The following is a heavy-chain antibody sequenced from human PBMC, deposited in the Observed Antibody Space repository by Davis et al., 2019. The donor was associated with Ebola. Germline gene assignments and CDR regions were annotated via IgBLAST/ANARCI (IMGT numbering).Heavy chain of an antibody. D-gene: IGHD2-2*02. CDR1: GGSISSSNW. CDR2: INHSGST. V-gene: IGHV4-4*02. J-gene: IGHJ6*02. CDR3: ARLPRGRYCSSTSCYMGYYYYYGMDV. Sequence: MPSETLSLTCAVSGGSISSSNWWSWVRPPPGKGLEWIGEINHSGSTNYNPSLKSRVTISVDTSKNQFSLKLSSVTAADTAVYYCARLPRGRYCSSTSCYMGYYYYYGMDVWGQGTTVTVSS.